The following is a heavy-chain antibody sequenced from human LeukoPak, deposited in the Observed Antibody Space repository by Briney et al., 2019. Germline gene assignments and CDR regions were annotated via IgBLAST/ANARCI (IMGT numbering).Heavy chain of an antibody. CDR3: ARRSDRYSGYDVSYWYFDL. CDR1: GGSISSYY. D-gene: IGHD5-12*01. V-gene: IGHV4-59*08. J-gene: IGHJ2*01. CDR2: IYYSGST. Sequence: PSETLSLTCTVSGGSISSYYWSWIRQPPGKGLEWIGYIYYSGSTNYNPSLKSRVTISVDTSKNQFSLKLSSVTAADTAVYYCARRSDRYSGYDVSYWYFDLWGRGTLVTVSS.